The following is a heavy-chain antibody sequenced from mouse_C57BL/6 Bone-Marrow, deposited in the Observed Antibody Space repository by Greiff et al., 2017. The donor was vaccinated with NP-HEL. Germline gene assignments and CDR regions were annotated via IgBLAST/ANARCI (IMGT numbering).Heavy chain of an antibody. CDR3: ARRGNYYGSSYNFDY. J-gene: IGHJ2*01. D-gene: IGHD1-1*01. Sequence: EVQLVESGGDLVKPGGSLKLSCAASGFTFSSYGMSWVRQTPDKRLEWVATISSGGSYTYYPDSVKGRFTISRDNATNTLYLQMSSLKSEDTAMYYCARRGNYYGSSYNFDYWGQGTTLTVSS. CDR1: GFTFSSYG. CDR2: ISSGGSYT. V-gene: IGHV5-6*01.